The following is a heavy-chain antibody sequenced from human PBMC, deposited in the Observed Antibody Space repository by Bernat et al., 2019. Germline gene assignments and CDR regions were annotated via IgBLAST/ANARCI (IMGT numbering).Heavy chain of an antibody. CDR1: GFTFSSYG. J-gene: IGHJ6*02. D-gene: IGHD4-17*01. CDR2: IWYDGSNK. CDR3: ARDALRSVYYYYYGMDV. Sequence: QVQLVESGGGVVQPGRSLRLSCAASGFTFSSYGMHWVRQAPGKGLEWVAVIWYDGSNKYSADSVKGRFTISRDNSKNTLYLQMNSLRAEDTAVYYCARDALRSVYYYYYGMDVWGQGTTVTVSS. V-gene: IGHV3-33*01.